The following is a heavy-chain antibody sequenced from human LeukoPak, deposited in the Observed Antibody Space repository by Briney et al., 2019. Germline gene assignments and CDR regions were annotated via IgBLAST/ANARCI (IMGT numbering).Heavy chain of an antibody. Sequence: PGGSLRLSCAASGFTFSGSPMHWVRQASGKGLEWVGRIRTKATSYDAAYAASVKGRFTISRDNAKNSLYLQMNSLRAEDTAVYYCARAYDILTGACLDYWGQGTLVTVSS. V-gene: IGHV3-73*01. CDR3: ARAYDILTGACLDY. J-gene: IGHJ4*02. D-gene: IGHD3-9*01. CDR1: GFTFSGSP. CDR2: IRTKATSYDA.